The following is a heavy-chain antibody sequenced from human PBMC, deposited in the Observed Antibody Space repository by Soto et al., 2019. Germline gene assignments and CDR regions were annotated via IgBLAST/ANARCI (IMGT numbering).Heavy chain of an antibody. V-gene: IGHV1-18*01. J-gene: IGHJ6*02. D-gene: IGHD3-3*01. Sequence: GASVTVSCKASGYTFTSYGSRWVRQANGQGLEWMGWISAYNGNTNYAQKLQGRVTMTTDTSTSTAYMELRSLRSDDTAVYYCASYEKADFWSGYYTGFYYGMDVWGQGTTVTVSS. CDR1: GYTFTSYG. CDR2: ISAYNGNT. CDR3: ASYEKADFWSGYYTGFYYGMDV.